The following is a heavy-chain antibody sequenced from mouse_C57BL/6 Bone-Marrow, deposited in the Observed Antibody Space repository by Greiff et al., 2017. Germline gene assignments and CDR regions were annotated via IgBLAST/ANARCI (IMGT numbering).Heavy chain of an antibody. D-gene: IGHD2-2*01. V-gene: IGHV14-3*01. CDR3: ARYGYDPYAMDY. CDR2: IDPANGNT. Sequence: VQLQQSVAELVRPGASVKLSCTASGFHIKNTYMHWVKQRPEQGLEWIGRIDPANGNTKYAPKFQGKATITADTSSNTAYLQLSSLTSEDTAIYYCARYGYDPYAMDYWGQGTSVTVSS. J-gene: IGHJ4*01. CDR1: GFHIKNTY.